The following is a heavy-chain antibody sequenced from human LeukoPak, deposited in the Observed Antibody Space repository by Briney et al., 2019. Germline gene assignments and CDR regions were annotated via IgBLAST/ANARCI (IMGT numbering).Heavy chain of an antibody. V-gene: IGHV3-11*01. Sequence: PGGSLRLSCAASGFTFSDYYMSWIRQAPGKGLEWVSYISSSGSTIYYADSVKGRFTISRDNTKNSLYLQMNSLRAEDTAVYYCARDGRTLGGSYYYYGMDVWGQGTTVTVSS. CDR1: GFTFSDYY. J-gene: IGHJ6*02. CDR2: ISSSGSTI. D-gene: IGHD2-15*01. CDR3: ARDGRTLGGSYYYYGMDV.